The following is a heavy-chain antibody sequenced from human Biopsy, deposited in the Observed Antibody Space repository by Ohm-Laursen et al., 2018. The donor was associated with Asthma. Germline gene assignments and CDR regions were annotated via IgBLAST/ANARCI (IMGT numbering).Heavy chain of an antibody. D-gene: IGHD2-2*01. Sequence: GASVKVSCKSLGGTFNTYVIGSVRHAPGQGLEWMGGINSVFGTTTYPQKFQDRVTITADDSTSTVYMELSSLRSEDTAVYYCARKAGSCISRTCYSLDFWGQGTLVTVSS. CDR1: GGTFNTYV. J-gene: IGHJ4*02. CDR3: ARKAGSCISRTCYSLDF. V-gene: IGHV1-69*13. CDR2: INSVFGTT.